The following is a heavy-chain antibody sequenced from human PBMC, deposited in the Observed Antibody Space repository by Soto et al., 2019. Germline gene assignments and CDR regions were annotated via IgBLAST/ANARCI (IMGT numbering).Heavy chain of an antibody. CDR1: GYTFTSYF. CDR3: ARGTYGDLCDY. J-gene: IGHJ4*02. D-gene: IGHD4-17*01. Sequence: QVQLVQSGAEVKKPGASVKVSCKASGYTFTSYFLHWVRQAPGQGLEWMAIIDPSGTMSSNAQKFQXXVTLTRDTATSTVYMDLSSLRSDDTAVYFCARGTYGDLCDYWGQGTLVTVSS. V-gene: IGHV1-46*01. CDR2: IDPSGTMS.